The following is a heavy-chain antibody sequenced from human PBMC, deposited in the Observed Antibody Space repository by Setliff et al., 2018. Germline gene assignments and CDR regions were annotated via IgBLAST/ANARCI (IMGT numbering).Heavy chain of an antibody. V-gene: IGHV3-23*01. J-gene: IGHJ4*02. CDR3: VKDRVPDGVWDFDF. CDR2: IYHNGGGI. CDR1: GYNFGTYS. D-gene: IGHD4-17*01. Sequence: AGGSLRLSCVGSGYNFGTYSMTWVRQVPGKGLQWVAGIYHNGGGIFYADSVKGRFTISRDNSRNTLYLQMNSLRVEDTALYYCVKDRVPDGVWDFDFWGQGTLVTVSS.